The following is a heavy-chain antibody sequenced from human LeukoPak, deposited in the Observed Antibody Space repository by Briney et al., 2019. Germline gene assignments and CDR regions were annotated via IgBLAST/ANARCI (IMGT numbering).Heavy chain of an antibody. CDR1: GGTFSSYA. CDR3: ARAGDYVWGSHRTAFDY. V-gene: IGHV1-69*05. Sequence: ASVKVSCKASGGTFSSYAISWVRQAPGQGLEWMGGIIPIFGTANYAQKFQGRVTITTDESTSTAYMELSSLRSEDTAVYYCARAGDYVWGSHRTAFDYWGQGTLVTVSS. J-gene: IGHJ4*02. CDR2: IIPIFGTA. D-gene: IGHD3-16*02.